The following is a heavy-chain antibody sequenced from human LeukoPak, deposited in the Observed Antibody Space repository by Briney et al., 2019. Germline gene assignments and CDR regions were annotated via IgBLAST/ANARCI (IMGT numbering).Heavy chain of an antibody. CDR2: INHSGST. Sequence: SETLSLTCAVYGGSFSGYCWSWIRQPPGKGLEWIGEINHSGSTNYNPSLKSRVTISVDTSKNQFSLRLSSVTAADTAVYYCARVFYARSPYDYGDYYFDYWGQGTLVTVSS. CDR3: ARVFYARSPYDYGDYYFDY. CDR1: GGSFSGYC. D-gene: IGHD4-17*01. J-gene: IGHJ4*02. V-gene: IGHV4-34*01.